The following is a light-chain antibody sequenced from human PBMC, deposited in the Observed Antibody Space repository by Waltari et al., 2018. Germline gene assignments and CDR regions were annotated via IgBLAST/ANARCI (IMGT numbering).Light chain of an antibody. Sequence: EIVLTQSPATLSLSPGERATLSCRASQSVRVYLAWYQQKPGQAPRLLIYDTSNRASGTPDRFSGSGSGTDFSLSISSLQSEDFATYYCQQTYSTPRTFGQGTKVEVK. V-gene: IGKV3-11*01. CDR3: QQTYSTPRT. CDR1: QSVRVY. CDR2: DTS. J-gene: IGKJ1*01.